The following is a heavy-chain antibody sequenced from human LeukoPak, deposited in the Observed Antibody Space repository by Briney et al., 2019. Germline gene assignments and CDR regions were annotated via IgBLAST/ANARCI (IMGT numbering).Heavy chain of an antibody. CDR1: GFTFSSYA. CDR2: ISGSGGST. V-gene: IGHV3-23*01. D-gene: IGHD4-17*01. Sequence: PGGSLRLSCATSGFTFSSYAMSWVRQAPGKGLAWVSTISGSGGSTYYADSVKGRFTISRDNSKNTLYLQMYSLRAEDTAVYYCARRGYGDYAPFDYWGQGTLVTVSS. CDR3: ARRGYGDYAPFDY. J-gene: IGHJ4*02.